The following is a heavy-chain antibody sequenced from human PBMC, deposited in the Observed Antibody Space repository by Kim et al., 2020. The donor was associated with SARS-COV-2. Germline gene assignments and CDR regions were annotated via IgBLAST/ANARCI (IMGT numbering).Heavy chain of an antibody. D-gene: IGHD3-22*01. CDR2: ISSSGSTI. CDR3: ARYYDSSGYYYPRHRYFDY. Sequence: GGSLRLPCAASGFTFSSYEMNWVRQAPGKGLEWVSYISSSGSTIYYADSVKGRFTISRDNAKNSLYLQMNSLRAEDTAVYYCARYYDSSGYYYPRHRYFDYWGRGTLVTVSS. CDR1: GFTFSSYE. V-gene: IGHV3-48*03. J-gene: IGHJ4*02.